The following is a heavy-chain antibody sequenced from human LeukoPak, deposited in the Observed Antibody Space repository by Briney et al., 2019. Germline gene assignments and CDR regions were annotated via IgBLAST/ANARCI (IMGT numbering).Heavy chain of an antibody. D-gene: IGHD3-9*01. CDR1: GGSIDSGSHY. Sequence: SETLSLTCTVSGGSIDSGSHYWTWIRHPAGKGLDWIGRVYSSGNTNYNPSLKSRVTISVDPSTNQSSLKLSSVTAADTAVYYCARGQYFDWIQDSMAVWGKGTTVIISS. CDR3: ARGQYFDWIQDSMAV. V-gene: IGHV4-61*02. J-gene: IGHJ6*03. CDR2: VYSSGNT.